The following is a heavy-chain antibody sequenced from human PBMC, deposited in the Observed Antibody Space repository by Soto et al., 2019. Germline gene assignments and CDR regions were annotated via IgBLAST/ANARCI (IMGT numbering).Heavy chain of an antibody. V-gene: IGHV4-30-2*01. Sequence: QLQLQESGSGLVKPSQTLSLTCAVSGVSISSDGYSWSWIRQPPGKGLEWIGFIYQSGSTYYNPSLKSRGTMCVDRSKNQFSLKLTSVTAADTAVYYCARAYYDFWTSYHYGMDVWGQGTTVTVSS. CDR1: GVSISSDGYS. CDR3: ARAYYDFWTSYHYGMDV. CDR2: IYQSGST. D-gene: IGHD3-3*01. J-gene: IGHJ6*02.